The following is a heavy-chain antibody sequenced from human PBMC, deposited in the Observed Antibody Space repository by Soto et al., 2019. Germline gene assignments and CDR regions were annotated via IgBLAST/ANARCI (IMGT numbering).Heavy chain of an antibody. Sequence: GSLRLSCAVSGFTFTSYSMSWVRQAPGEGLEWVANIRQDGHEKYYVDSVRGRFTISRDNAQNSLYLQIDSLRAEDTAMYYCARDLPGYCSTTNCYYYFDFWGQGTLVTVSS. CDR1: GFTFTSYS. CDR3: ARDLPGYCSTTNCYYYFDF. J-gene: IGHJ4*02. V-gene: IGHV3-7*03. CDR2: IRQDGHEK. D-gene: IGHD2-2*01.